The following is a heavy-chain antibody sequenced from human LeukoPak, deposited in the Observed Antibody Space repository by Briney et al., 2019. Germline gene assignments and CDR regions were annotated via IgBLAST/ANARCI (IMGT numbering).Heavy chain of an antibody. D-gene: IGHD3-16*01. CDR1: GGSISSSSYF. CDR3: ARGGIRTFVY. Sequence: SETLSLTCTVSGGSISSSSYFWGWLRQPPGKGLEWIGSIYYSGSTYYNPSLKSRVTISVDTSKNQFSLKLSSVTAADTAVYYCARGGIRTFVYWGQGTLVTVSS. CDR2: IYYSGST. V-gene: IGHV4-39*07. J-gene: IGHJ4*02.